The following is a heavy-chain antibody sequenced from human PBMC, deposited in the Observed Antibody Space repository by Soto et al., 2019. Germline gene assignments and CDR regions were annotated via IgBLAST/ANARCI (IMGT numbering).Heavy chain of an antibody. J-gene: IGHJ2*01. CDR2: INAGNGNT. D-gene: IGHD2-15*01. V-gene: IGHV1-3*01. CDR1: GYTFTSYA. Sequence: QVQLVQSGAEVKKPGASVKVSCKASGYTFTSYAMHWVRQALGQRLEWMGWINAGNGNTKYSQKFQGRVTITRDTSASTACMELSSLRSEDTAVYYCARYCSGGSCSRYWYIDLWGRGTLVTVSS. CDR3: ARYCSGGSCSRYWYIDL.